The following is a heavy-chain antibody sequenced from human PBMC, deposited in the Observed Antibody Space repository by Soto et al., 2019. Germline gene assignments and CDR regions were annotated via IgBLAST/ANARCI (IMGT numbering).Heavy chain of an antibody. D-gene: IGHD3-10*01. J-gene: IGHJ4*02. V-gene: IGHV4-59*08. CDR2: IYYSGST. CDR3: ARRYGSGLDY. CDR1: GGSISSYY. Sequence: PSETLSLTCTVSGGSISSYYWSWIRQPPGKGLEWIGYIYYSGSTNYNPSLKSRVTISVDTSKNQFSLKLSSVTAADTAVYYCARRYGSGLDYWGQGTLVTVSS.